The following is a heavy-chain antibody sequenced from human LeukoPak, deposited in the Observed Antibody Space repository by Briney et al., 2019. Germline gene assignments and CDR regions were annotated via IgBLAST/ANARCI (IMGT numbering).Heavy chain of an antibody. V-gene: IGHV3-21*04. Sequence: GGSLRLSCAASGFTFSSYSMNWVRQAPGKGLEWVSSISSSSSYIYYADSVKGRFTISRDNAKNSLYLQMNSLRAEDSAVYYCAKGAAVGTLIKNWFDPWGQGTLVTVS. CDR1: GFTFSSYS. CDR2: ISSSSSYI. D-gene: IGHD6-13*01. J-gene: IGHJ5*02. CDR3: AKGAAVGTLIKNWFDP.